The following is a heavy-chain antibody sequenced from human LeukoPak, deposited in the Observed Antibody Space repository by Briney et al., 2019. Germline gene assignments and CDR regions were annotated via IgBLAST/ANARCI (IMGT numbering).Heavy chain of an antibody. D-gene: IGHD6-19*01. CDR3: AKSYTNGAWLWWD. CDR2: IRYDGSNK. J-gene: IGHJ4*02. V-gene: IGHV3-30*02. CDR1: GFIFSSYG. Sequence: GGSLRLSCAASGFIFSSYGMHWVRQAPGKGLEWVAFIRYDGSNKYYADSVKGRFTISRDISKNTLYLQMNSLRTEDTAVYYCAKSYTNGAWLWWDWGQGTLVTVSS.